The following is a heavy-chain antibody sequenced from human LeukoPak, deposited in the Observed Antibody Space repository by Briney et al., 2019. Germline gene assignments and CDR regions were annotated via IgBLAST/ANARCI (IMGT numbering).Heavy chain of an antibody. CDR3: ARSDGSGSYPY. J-gene: IGHJ4*02. CDR1: GYTFTGYY. CDR2: INPNTGGT. V-gene: IGHV1-2*02. D-gene: IGHD3-10*01. Sequence: ASVKVSCKASGYTFTGYYMQWVRQAPGQGLEWMGWINPNTGGTNYAQTFLGRVTMTRDTSISTAYMELSRLRSDDTAVFYCARSDGSGSYPYWGQGTLVTVSS.